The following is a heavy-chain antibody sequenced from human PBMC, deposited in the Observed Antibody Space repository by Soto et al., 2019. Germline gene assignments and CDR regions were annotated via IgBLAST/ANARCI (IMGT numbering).Heavy chain of an antibody. Sequence: GGSLILSCAASGFTFSSYAMSWVRQAPGKGLEWVSAISGSGGSTYYADSVKGRFTISRDNSKNTLYLQMNSLRAEDTVVYYCAREIVVARGASYFDYWGPGTLVTVSS. J-gene: IGHJ4*02. CDR2: ISGSGGST. CDR3: AREIVVARGASYFDY. CDR1: GFTFSSYA. V-gene: IGHV3-23*01. D-gene: IGHD2-2*01.